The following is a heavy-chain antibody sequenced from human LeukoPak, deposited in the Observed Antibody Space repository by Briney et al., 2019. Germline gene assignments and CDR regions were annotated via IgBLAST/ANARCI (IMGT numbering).Heavy chain of an antibody. CDR1: GFTFSDHY. Sequence: SGGSLRLSCAASGFTFSDHYMDWVRQAPGKGLEWVGRSRNKPDSYTTEYAASVKGRFTISRDNSKNTLYLQMNSLRAEDTAVYYCAKDQGARYSGPADYWGQGTLVTVSS. D-gene: IGHD5-12*01. CDR2: SRNKPDSYTT. CDR3: AKDQGARYSGPADY. J-gene: IGHJ4*02. V-gene: IGHV3-72*01.